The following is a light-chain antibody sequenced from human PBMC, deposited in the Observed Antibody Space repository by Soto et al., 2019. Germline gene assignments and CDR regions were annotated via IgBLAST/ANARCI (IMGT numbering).Light chain of an antibody. CDR3: QQRSNWPPVT. CDR2: DAS. V-gene: IGKV3-11*01. CDR1: QSVSGH. Sequence: ESVLTQSPATLSLSPGERATFSCRASQSVSGHLAWYQQKPGQPPRLLIYDASNRATGIPARFSGSGSGTDFTLTISSLEPEDFAVYYCQQRSNWPPVTFGGGTKVEIK. J-gene: IGKJ4*01.